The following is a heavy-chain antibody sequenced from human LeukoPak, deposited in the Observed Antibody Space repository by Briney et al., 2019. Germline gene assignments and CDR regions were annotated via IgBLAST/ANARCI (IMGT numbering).Heavy chain of an antibody. CDR3: AKAGTTGIHHWFDP. CDR2: IYHSGGS. CDR1: VYSISNDYY. Sequence: SETLSLTCVVSVYSISNDYYWGWIRQPPGKGLEWIGNIYHSGGSYYNPSLKSRVTILVDTCKNQFSLKLSSVTAADTAVYYCAKAGTTGIHHWFDPWGQGNLVTVSS. V-gene: IGHV4-38-2*01. J-gene: IGHJ5*02. D-gene: IGHD1-1*01.